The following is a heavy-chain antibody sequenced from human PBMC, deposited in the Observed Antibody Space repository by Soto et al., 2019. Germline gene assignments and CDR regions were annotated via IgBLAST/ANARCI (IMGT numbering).Heavy chain of an antibody. D-gene: IGHD5-12*01. CDR3: ARGEGRLVGTWFDP. CDR1: GGSFSRYY. J-gene: IGHJ5*02. CDR2: INHSGST. V-gene: IGHV4-34*01. Sequence: SETLSLTCDVYGGSFSRYYWNWIRRPPGKGLEWLGEINHSGSTNYNPSLESRVTISLDTSKTQFSLKLTSVTAADTAVYYCARGEGRLVGTWFDPWGQGTLVTVSS.